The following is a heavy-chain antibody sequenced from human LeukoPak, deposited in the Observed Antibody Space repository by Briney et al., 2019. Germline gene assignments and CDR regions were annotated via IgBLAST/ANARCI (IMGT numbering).Heavy chain of an antibody. J-gene: IGHJ5*02. Sequence: LPGRSLRLSCAASGFTFSSYAMHWVRQAPGKGLEWVSAIIGSGGSTYYADSVKGRFTISRDNSKNTLYLQMNSLRAEDTAVYYCAKQPLKKQQLVEGLVDGWGQGTLVTVSS. CDR2: IIGSGGST. CDR3: AKQPLKKQQLVEGLVDG. V-gene: IGHV3-23*01. CDR1: GFTFSSYA. D-gene: IGHD6-13*01.